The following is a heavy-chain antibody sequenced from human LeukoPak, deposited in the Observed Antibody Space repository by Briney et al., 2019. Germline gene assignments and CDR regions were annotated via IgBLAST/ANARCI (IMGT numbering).Heavy chain of an antibody. D-gene: IGHD2-15*01. V-gene: IGHV3-11*01. CDR1: GFTFSDYY. Sequence: GRSLRPSCAVSGFTFSDYYMSWIRQAQGKGLEWVSYIITSGSTIYYAGSVKGRFTISRDNAKNSLYLQMNSLRAEDAAVYYCARVGSGGSRWFDPWGQGTLVTVSS. J-gene: IGHJ5*02. CDR3: ARVGSGGSRWFDP. CDR2: IITSGSTI.